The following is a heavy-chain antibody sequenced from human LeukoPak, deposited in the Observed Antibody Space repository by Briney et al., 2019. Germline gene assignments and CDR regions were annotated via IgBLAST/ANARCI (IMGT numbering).Heavy chain of an antibody. CDR2: IYTSGTT. CDR3: ARHVSGKLDH. Sequence: PSQTLSLTCTVSGGSVSSGSYFWTWIRQPAGKGLEWIGRIYTSGTTYYSPSLEGRVTISLDTSNNQFSLKLSSVTAADTAVYYCARHVSGKLDHLGQGTLVTVSS. V-gene: IGHV4-61*02. CDR1: GGSVSSGSYF. D-gene: IGHD3-10*01. J-gene: IGHJ5*02.